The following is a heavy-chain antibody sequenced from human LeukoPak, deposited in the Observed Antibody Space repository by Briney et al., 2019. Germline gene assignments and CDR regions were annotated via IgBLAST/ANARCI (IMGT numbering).Heavy chain of an antibody. V-gene: IGHV4-34*01. D-gene: IGHD3-22*01. J-gene: IGHJ6*02. CDR3: ARAKGTYYYDSSGYYHYYYYYGMDV. Sequence: SETLSLTCAVYGGSFSGYYWSWIRQPPGKGLEWIGEINHSGSTNYNPSLKSRVTISVDTSKNQFSLKLSSVTAADTAVYYCARAKGTYYYDSSGYYHYYYYYGMDVWGQGTTVTVSS. CDR2: INHSGST. CDR1: GGSFSGYY.